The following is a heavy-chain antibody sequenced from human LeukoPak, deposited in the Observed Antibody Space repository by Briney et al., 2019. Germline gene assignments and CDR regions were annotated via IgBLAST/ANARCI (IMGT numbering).Heavy chain of an antibody. CDR3: AIISGYDYYFDY. D-gene: IGHD5-12*01. J-gene: IGHJ4*02. V-gene: IGHV4-30-4*01. Sequence: SQTLSLTCTVSGGSISSGDYYWSWIRQPPGKGLEWIGYIYYSGSTYYSPSLKSRVTISVDTSKNQFSLKLSSVTAADTAAYYCAIISGYDYYFDYWGQGTLVTVSS. CDR2: IYYSGST. CDR1: GGSISSGDYY.